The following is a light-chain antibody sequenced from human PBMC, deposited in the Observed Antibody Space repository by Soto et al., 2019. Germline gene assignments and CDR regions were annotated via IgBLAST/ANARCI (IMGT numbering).Light chain of an antibody. J-gene: IGKJ1*01. CDR1: QSVSSSH. Sequence: EIVLTQSPGTLSLSPGERATLSCRTSQSVSSSHLVWYQQKPGQPPRLLIYGASSRATDLSDRFSGSGSGTYFTLTISGLEPEDLAVYCCQQCCISPPMFGQGTKLESK. CDR3: QQCCISPPM. V-gene: IGKV3-20*01. CDR2: GAS.